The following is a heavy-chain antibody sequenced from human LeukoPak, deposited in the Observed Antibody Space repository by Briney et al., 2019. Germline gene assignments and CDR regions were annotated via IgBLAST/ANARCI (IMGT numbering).Heavy chain of an antibody. D-gene: IGHD6-19*01. CDR1: GYTFTGYY. J-gene: IGHJ3*02. Sequence: ASVKVSCKASGYTFTGYYMHWVRQAPGQGLEWMGWINPNSGGTNYAQKFQGRVTMTRDTSASTAYMELSSLRSEDMAVYYCARRAIAVAGTNAFDIWGQGTMVTVSS. V-gene: IGHV1-2*02. CDR2: INPNSGGT. CDR3: ARRAIAVAGTNAFDI.